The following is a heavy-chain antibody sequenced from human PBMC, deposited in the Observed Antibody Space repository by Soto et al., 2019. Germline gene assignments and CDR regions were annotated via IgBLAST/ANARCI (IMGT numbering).Heavy chain of an antibody. D-gene: IGHD2-2*01. CDR2: IIPIFGTA. V-gene: IGHV1-69*01. CDR3: ARVEVRRWSTSRWDFDY. J-gene: IGHJ4*02. CDR1: GGTFSSYV. Sequence: QVQLVQSGAEVKKPGSSVKVSCKASGGTFSSYVISWVRQAPGQGLEWMGGIIPIFGTANYAQKFQGRVTITADESTSTAYMELSSLRSEDTAVYYCARVEVRRWSTSRWDFDYWGQGTLVTVSS.